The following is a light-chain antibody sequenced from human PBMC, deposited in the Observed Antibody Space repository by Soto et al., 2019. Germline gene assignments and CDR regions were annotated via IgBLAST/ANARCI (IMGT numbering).Light chain of an antibody. J-gene: IGKJ4*01. CDR1: QSIASY. CDR3: QQYNNWPLT. V-gene: IGKV3D-15*01. Sequence: EIVLTQSPGTLSLSPGERATLSCRSSQSIASYSLAWYQQEPGQAPRLLISGAASRAAGIPARFSGSASGTEFTLTISSLQSEDFAIYYCQQYNNWPLTFGGGTKV. CDR2: GAA.